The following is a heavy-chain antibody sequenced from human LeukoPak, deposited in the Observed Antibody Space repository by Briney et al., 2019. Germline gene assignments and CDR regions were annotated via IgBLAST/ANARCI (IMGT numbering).Heavy chain of an antibody. CDR2: IYSSGST. CDR3: ARGSLGSGRLYYGMDV. Sequence: PSETLSLTCTVSGDSMNSGSYFWNWIRQPAGKGLEFIGHIYSSGSTHYNPSLKSRVTISVDTSKNQFSLKLSSVTAADTAVYYCARGSLGSGRLYYGMDVWGQGTTVTVSS. CDR1: GDSMNSGSYF. D-gene: IGHD3-10*01. J-gene: IGHJ6*02. V-gene: IGHV4-61*09.